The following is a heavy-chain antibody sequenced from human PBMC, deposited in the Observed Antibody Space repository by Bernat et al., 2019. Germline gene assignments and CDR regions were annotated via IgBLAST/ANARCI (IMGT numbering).Heavy chain of an antibody. Sequence: QVQLVESGGGVVQSGRSLRLSCAASGFTFRSYGMHWVRQAPGKGLEWVAAISYDGRNKYYVDSVKGRFTISRDNSKNTLYLQMNSLRAEDTGVYYCAKSGGQPLLSYFDYWGQGTLVTVSS. CDR3: AKSGGQPLLSYFDY. J-gene: IGHJ4*02. D-gene: IGHD2-21*02. V-gene: IGHV3-30*18. CDR2: ISYDGRNK. CDR1: GFTFRSYG.